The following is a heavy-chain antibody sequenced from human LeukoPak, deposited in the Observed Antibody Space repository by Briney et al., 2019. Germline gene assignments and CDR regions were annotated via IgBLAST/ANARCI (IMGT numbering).Heavy chain of an antibody. CDR3: ARGADTTQMYYFDY. J-gene: IGHJ4*02. Sequence: ASVKVSCKASGYTFTGYYMHWVRQAPGQGLEWMGWINPNSGGTNYAQKFQGRVTMTRDTSISTAYMELSRLRSDDTAVYYCARGADTTQMYYFDYWGQGTLVTVSS. CDR1: GYTFTGYY. CDR2: INPNSGGT. D-gene: IGHD1-1*01. V-gene: IGHV1-2*02.